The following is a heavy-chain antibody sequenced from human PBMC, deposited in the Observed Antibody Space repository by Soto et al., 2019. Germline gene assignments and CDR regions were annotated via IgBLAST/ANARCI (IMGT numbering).Heavy chain of an antibody. CDR2: FDPEDGGT. J-gene: IGHJ4*02. CDR1: GYTLTELS. CDR3: ATDPGYSSGGNFDY. D-gene: IGHD6-19*01. Sequence: ASVKVSCKVSGYTLTELSMHWVRQAPGKGLEWMGGFDPEDGGTIYAQKFQGRVTMTEDTSTDTAYMELSSLRSEDTAVYYCATDPGYSSGGNFDYWGQGTLVTVSS. V-gene: IGHV1-24*01.